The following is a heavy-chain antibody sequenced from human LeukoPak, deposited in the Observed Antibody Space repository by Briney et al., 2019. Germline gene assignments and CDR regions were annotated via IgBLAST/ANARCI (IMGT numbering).Heavy chain of an antibody. Sequence: GGSLRLSCSVSGFTFSTYVVHWVRQAPGKGLEYVSAISSNGDNTYYADSVKGRFTISRDNSKNTLYLQMSSLRADDTAVYYCVRGTGYWGQGTLVTVSS. J-gene: IGHJ4*02. V-gene: IGHV3-64D*06. CDR2: ISSNGDNT. CDR1: GFTFSTYV. CDR3: VRGTGY.